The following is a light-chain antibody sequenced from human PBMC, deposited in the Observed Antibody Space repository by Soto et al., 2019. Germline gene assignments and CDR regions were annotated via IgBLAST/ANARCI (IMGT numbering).Light chain of an antibody. CDR2: EGS. Sequence: QPVLTQPASVSGSPGQSITISCTGTSSDVGSYNLVSWYQQHPGKAPKLMIYEGSKRPSGVSNRFSGSKSGNTASLTISGLQAEDEADYYCCSYAGSSTYWVFGGGTKLTVL. V-gene: IGLV2-23*01. CDR3: CSYAGSSTYWV. CDR1: SSDVGSYNL. J-gene: IGLJ3*02.